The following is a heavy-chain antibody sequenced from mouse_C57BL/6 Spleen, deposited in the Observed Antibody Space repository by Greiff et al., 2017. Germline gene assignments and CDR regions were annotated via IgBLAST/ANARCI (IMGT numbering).Heavy chain of an antibody. V-gene: IGHV14-1*01. Sequence: VQLQQSGAELVRPGASVKLSCTASGFNIKDYYMHWVKPRPEQGLEWIGRIDPEDGDTEYAPKFQGKATMTADTSSNTAYLQLSSMTSEDTAVYYCTSASLAWFAYWGQGTLVTVSA. D-gene: IGHD6-1*01. CDR2: IDPEDGDT. CDR3: TSASLAWFAY. J-gene: IGHJ3*01. CDR1: GFNIKDYY.